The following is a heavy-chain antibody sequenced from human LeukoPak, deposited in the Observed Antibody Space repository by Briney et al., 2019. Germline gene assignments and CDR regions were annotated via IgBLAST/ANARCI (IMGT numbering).Heavy chain of an antibody. D-gene: IGHD2-15*01. V-gene: IGHV4-59*01. CDR2: IYFSGST. CDR1: GGSISNYY. CDR3: ARGRGCSGGSCYYFDY. J-gene: IGHJ4*02. Sequence: SETLSLTCTVSGGSISNYYWSWIRRPPGKGLEWIGYIYFSGSTSYNPSLKSRVTISIDTSKHQFSLKVNSVTAADTAVFYCARGRGCSGGSCYYFDYWGQGTLVTVSS.